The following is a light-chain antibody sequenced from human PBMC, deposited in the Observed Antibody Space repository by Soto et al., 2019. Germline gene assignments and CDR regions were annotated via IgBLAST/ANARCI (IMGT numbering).Light chain of an antibody. V-gene: IGKV3-20*01. CDR3: QQYGSSPGT. J-gene: IGKJ1*01. CDR2: DTS. CDR1: QNVRDSY. Sequence: EIVLTQSPGTLSLSPGERATLSCRASQNVRDSYLAWYQQKPRQAPSLLLYDTSTRATGVPDRFSGSGSGTDFALTIRRVEPEDFALYFCQQYGSSPGTFGQGTKVEI.